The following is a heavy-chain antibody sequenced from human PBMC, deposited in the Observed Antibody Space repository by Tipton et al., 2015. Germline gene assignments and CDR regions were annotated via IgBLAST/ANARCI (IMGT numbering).Heavy chain of an antibody. CDR1: GGSVSSGTYY. V-gene: IGHV4-61*01. CDR3: ARAGSGWYGSYYFDY. CDR2: IYYSGST. J-gene: IGHJ4*02. D-gene: IGHD6-19*01. Sequence: TLSLTCTFSGGSVSSGTYYWSWIRQPPGKELEWIGYIYYSGSTNYNPSLKSRVTISVDTSKNQFSLKLSSVTAADTAVYYCARAGSGWYGSYYFDYWGQGTLVTVSS.